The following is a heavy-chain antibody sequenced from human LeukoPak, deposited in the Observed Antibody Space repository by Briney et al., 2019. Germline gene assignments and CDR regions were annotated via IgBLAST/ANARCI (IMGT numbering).Heavy chain of an antibody. CDR2: INPSGGST. D-gene: IGHD2-2*01. CDR1: GYTFTNYY. Sequence: ASVKVSCKASGYTFTNYYIHWVRQAPGQGLEWMENINPSGGSTTYAQRFQDRVFMTGDTSATTVYMELSSLRSEDTAIYYCAREMPETYYFDYWGQGTIVTAPS. J-gene: IGHJ4*02. V-gene: IGHV1-46*01. CDR3: AREMPETYYFDY.